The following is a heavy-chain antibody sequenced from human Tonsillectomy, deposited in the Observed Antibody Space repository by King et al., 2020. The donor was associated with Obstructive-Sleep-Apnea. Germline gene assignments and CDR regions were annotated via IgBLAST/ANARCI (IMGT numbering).Heavy chain of an antibody. CDR3: VKDFLDS. V-gene: IGHV3-30*02. CDR1: GFSFSSYG. Sequence: VQLVESGGGVVQPGGSLRLSCAASGFSFSSYGMHWVRQAPGKGLEWVAFIQYDGSDKYYGDSVKGRFTISRDNSKNTLYLQMNSLRAEDTAVFYCVKDFLDSWGQGTLVTVSS. J-gene: IGHJ5*01. CDR2: IQYDGSDK.